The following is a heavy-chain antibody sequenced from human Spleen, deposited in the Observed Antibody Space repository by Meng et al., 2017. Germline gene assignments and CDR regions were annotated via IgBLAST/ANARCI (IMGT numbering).Heavy chain of an antibody. CDR1: GYTFTSYA. J-gene: IGHJ4*02. CDR2: INGGNGNT. CDR3: ARCYYYGSGTFDY. Sequence: QVQLVPSGAEVKKPGASMKVSCKASGYTFTSYAIHWVRQAPGQRLEWMGWINGGNGNTKYSQKFQGRVTITRDTSASMAYMELSSLRSEDTAVYYCARCYYYGSGTFDYWGQGTLVTVSS. D-gene: IGHD3-10*01. V-gene: IGHV1-3*01.